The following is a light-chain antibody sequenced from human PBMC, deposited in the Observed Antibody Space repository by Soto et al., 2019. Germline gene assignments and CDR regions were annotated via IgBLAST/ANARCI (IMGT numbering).Light chain of an antibody. CDR1: SSNIGAGYD. J-gene: IGLJ7*01. Sequence: QPVLTQPPSVSGAPGQRVTISCTGSSSNIGAGYDVHWYQQLPGTAPKLLIYGNSNRPSGVPDRFSGSKSGTSASLAITGLQAEDEADYYCQSYDSSLSGRSGSVFGGGTQLTVL. V-gene: IGLV1-40*01. CDR3: QSYDSSLSGRSGSV. CDR2: GNS.